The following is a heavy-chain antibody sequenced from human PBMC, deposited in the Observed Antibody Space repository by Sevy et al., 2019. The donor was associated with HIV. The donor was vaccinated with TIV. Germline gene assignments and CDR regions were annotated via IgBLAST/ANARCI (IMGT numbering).Heavy chain of an antibody. J-gene: IGHJ4*02. CDR2: IRSKAYGGTT. CDR3: TRSLIVAVVTSVYYFDY. D-gene: IGHD2-15*01. CDR1: GFTFGENA. V-gene: IGHV3-49*03. Sequence: GGSLRLSCTASGFTFGENAMAWFRQAPGKGLEWVGFIRSKAYGGTTEYAASVKGRFTISRDDSKSIAYLQMNSLKTEDTAVYYCTRSLIVAVVTSVYYFDYWGPGTLVTVSS.